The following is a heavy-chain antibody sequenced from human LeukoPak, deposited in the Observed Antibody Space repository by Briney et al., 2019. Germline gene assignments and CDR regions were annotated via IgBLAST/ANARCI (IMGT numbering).Heavy chain of an antibody. J-gene: IGHJ4*02. CDR3: ARDVSSVYYFDY. CDR2: VNPSSGNT. CDR1: GYTFTNYY. V-gene: IGHV1-46*01. Sequence: ASVKVSCKASGYTFTNYYIHWVRQAPGQGFEWMGIVNPSSGNTDYAQKFQGRVTMTRDTSTSTVYMDLSSLRSEDTAVYYCARDVSSVYYFDYWGQGTLVTVSS. D-gene: IGHD2/OR15-2a*01.